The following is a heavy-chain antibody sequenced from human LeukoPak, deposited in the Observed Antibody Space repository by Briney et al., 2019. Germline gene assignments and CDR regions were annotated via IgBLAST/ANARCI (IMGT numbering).Heavy chain of an antibody. J-gene: IGHJ4*02. D-gene: IGHD6-19*01. CDR1: GYIFSNNW. V-gene: IGHV5-10-1*01. Sequence: GESLKISCQGSGYIFSNNWITWVRQMPGKGLEWMGMIDPSDSYTNYSPSFRGHVTISVDSSINTAYLQLTKLKASDTAMYYCARREAVAGPFFDFWGQGTLVSVSS. CDR2: IDPSDSYT. CDR3: ARREAVAGPFFDF.